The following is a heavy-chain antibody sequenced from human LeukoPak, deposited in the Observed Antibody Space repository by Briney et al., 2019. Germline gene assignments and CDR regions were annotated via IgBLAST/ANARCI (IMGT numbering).Heavy chain of an antibody. Sequence: PSETLSLTCAVYGRSFSDYYWSWIRQPPGKGLEWIGEINHSGNPNYNPSVKIRVIISIDTSKNQLSLNLRSVTAADTAIYYCARVGTVTTAFYNWFDPWGQGTLVTVSS. CDR1: GRSFSDYY. V-gene: IGHV4-34*01. D-gene: IGHD4-17*01. CDR2: INHSGNP. J-gene: IGHJ5*02. CDR3: ARVGTVTTAFYNWFDP.